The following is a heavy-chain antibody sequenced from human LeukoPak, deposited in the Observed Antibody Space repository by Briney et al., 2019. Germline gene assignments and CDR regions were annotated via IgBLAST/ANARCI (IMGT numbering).Heavy chain of an antibody. Sequence: SETLSLTCTVSGGSISSYYWSWIRQPPGKGLEWIGYIYYSGSTNYNPSLKSRVIMSADTSKNQFSLKLSSVTAADTAVYYCASRTISTHSFNYWGQGILVTVSS. V-gene: IGHV4-59*08. D-gene: IGHD4-11*01. J-gene: IGHJ4*02. CDR1: GGSISSYY. CDR2: IYYSGST. CDR3: ASRTISTHSFNY.